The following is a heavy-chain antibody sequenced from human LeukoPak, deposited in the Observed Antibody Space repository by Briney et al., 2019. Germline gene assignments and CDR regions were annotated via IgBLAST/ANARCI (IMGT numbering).Heavy chain of an antibody. CDR1: GFTVSSNY. Sequence: GGSLRLSCAASGFTVSSNYMSWVRQAPGKGLEWVSVIYSGGSTYYADSVKGRFTISRGNSKNTLYLQMNSLRAEDTAVYYCAREGIAAAGTDYWGQGTLVTVSS. CDR3: AREGIAAAGTDY. D-gene: IGHD6-13*01. V-gene: IGHV3-66*01. J-gene: IGHJ4*02. CDR2: IYSGGST.